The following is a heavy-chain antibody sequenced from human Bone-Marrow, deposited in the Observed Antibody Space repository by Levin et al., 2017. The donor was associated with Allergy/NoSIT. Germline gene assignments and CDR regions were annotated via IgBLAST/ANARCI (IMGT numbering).Heavy chain of an antibody. Sequence: SETLSLTCTVSGGSISSYYWSWIRQPPGKGLEWIGYIYYSGSTNYNPSLKSRVTISVDTSKNQFSLKLSSVTAADTAVYYCARDRVSTMVRGPYYYYYGMDVWGQGTTVTVSS. CDR1: GGSISSYY. D-gene: IGHD3-10*01. J-gene: IGHJ6*02. V-gene: IGHV4-59*01. CDR3: ARDRVSTMVRGPYYYYYGMDV. CDR2: IYYSGST.